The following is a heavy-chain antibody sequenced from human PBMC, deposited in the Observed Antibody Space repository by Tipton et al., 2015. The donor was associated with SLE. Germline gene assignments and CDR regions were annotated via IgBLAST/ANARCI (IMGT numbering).Heavy chain of an antibody. CDR2: IRHDGSNE. D-gene: IGHD2-8*01. CDR1: GFTFSRFG. CDR3: ARHRVVLMASVPCGMDV. V-gene: IGHV3-30*12. Sequence: PLRLSCAASGFTFSRFGMHWVRQAPGKGLECVAFIRHDGSNENYVDSVRGRFTISRDNAKNSLYLQMNSLRAEDTAVYYCARHRVVLMASVPCGMDVWGQGTTVTVSS. J-gene: IGHJ6*01.